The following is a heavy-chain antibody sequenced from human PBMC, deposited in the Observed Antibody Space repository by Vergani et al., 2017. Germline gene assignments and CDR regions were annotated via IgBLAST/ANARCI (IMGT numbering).Heavy chain of an antibody. CDR1: GFTFSSYA. J-gene: IGHJ6*02. Sequence: EVQLVESGGGLVQPGGSLRLSCAASGFTFSSYAMHWVRQAPGKGLEYVSAISSNGGSTYYAYSVKGRFTISRDNSKNTLYLQMGSLRAEDMTVYYCARDPGRYYDYGMDVWSQGTTVTVSS. D-gene: IGHD3-10*01. V-gene: IGHV3-64*01. CDR3: ARDPGRYYDYGMDV. CDR2: ISSNGGST.